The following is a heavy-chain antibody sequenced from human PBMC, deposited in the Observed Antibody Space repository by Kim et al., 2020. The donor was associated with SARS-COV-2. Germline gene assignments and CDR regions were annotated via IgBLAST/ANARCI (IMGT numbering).Heavy chain of an antibody. CDR3: ARGRYCSGGSCYGRSPPYYGMDV. D-gene: IGHD2-15*01. CDR2: IIPIFGTA. CDR1: GGTFSSYA. Sequence: SVKVSCKASGGTFSSYAISWVRQAPGQVLEWMGGIIPIFGTANYAQKFQGRVTITADESTSTAYMELSSLRSEDTAVYYCARGRYCSGGSCYGRSPPYYGMDVWGQGTTVTVSS. J-gene: IGHJ6*02. V-gene: IGHV1-69*13.